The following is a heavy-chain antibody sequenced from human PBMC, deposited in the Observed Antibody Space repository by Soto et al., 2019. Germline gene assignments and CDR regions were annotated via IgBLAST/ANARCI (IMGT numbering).Heavy chain of an antibody. CDR3: AKGVTGTTGTGYGMDV. Sequence: QMQLVESGGGVVQPGGSLRLSCAASQFSFSSYGIHWVRQGPGKGLEWVAVISYDGTNKYYADSVWGRFTISRDNSKNTLYLQMSSLPAEDTAVYYCAKGVTGTTGTGYGMDVWGQGTTVTVSS. D-gene: IGHD1-1*01. CDR2: ISYDGTNK. V-gene: IGHV3-30*18. CDR1: QFSFSSYG. J-gene: IGHJ6*02.